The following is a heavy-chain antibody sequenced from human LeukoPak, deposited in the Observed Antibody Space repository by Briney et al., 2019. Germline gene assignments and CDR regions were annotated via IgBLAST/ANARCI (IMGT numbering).Heavy chain of an antibody. J-gene: IGHJ4*02. Sequence: GASVKVSCKASGYTFNSHFMHWVRQAPGQRLEWMGYINAGGDVSKHSEKFQGRVTITRDTSATTVYMELSSLRSEDTAVYYCARAVDSTVTHYIDYWGQGTLVTVSS. CDR3: ARAVDSTVTHYIDY. V-gene: IGHV1-3*01. CDR2: INAGGDVS. CDR1: GYTFNSHF. D-gene: IGHD4-11*01.